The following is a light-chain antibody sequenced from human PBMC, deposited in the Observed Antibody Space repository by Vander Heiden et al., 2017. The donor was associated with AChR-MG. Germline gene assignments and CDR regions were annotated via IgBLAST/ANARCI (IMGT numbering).Light chain of an antibody. V-gene: IGKV1-39*01. CDR2: AAS. Sequence: DIQMTQSPSSLSASVGDRVTITCRASQSISSYLNWYQQKPGKAPKLLIYAASSLQSGVPSRFSGSGSGTDFTLTINSLQPEDFATYYCQQGYSTLWTFGQGTKVEIK. CDR1: QSISSY. CDR3: QQGYSTLWT. J-gene: IGKJ1*01.